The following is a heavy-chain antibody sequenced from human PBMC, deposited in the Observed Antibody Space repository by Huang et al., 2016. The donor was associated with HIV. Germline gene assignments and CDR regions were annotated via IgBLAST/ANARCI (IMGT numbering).Heavy chain of an antibody. CDR2: INHSERT. CDR3: ARGQGGYYYYYMDV. Sequence: QVQLQQWGAGLLRPSETLSLTCAVYGGSFSGYYGTWVRQPPGKGREWIGEINHSERTNYNPSLKGRVTISVDTSRNQFSLTLTSVTAADTAVYYCARGQGGYYYYYMDVWGKGTTVTVSS. J-gene: IGHJ6*03. CDR1: GGSFSGYY. V-gene: IGHV4-34*01.